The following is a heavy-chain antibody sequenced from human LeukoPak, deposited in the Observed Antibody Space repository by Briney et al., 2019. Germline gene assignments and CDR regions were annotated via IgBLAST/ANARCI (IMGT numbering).Heavy chain of an antibody. J-gene: IGHJ4*02. Sequence: PSETLSLTCTVSGGSISSYYWSWIRQPPGQGLEWIGYIHYSGSTNYNNSLKSRVTISVDTSENQFSLKLSSVTAADTAVYYCARRVGDKDYFDYWGQGTLVTVSS. D-gene: IGHD1-26*01. CDR2: IHYSGST. V-gene: IGHV4-59*01. CDR3: ARRVGDKDYFDY. CDR1: GGSISSYY.